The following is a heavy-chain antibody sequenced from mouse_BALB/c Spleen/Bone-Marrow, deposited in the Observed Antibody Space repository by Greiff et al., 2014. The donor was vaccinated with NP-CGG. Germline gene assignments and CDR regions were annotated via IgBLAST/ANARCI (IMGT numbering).Heavy chain of an antibody. J-gene: IGHJ3*01. V-gene: IGHV1-82*01. D-gene: IGHD1-1*01. CDR2: IYPGDGDT. CDR1: GYAFSSSW. CDR3: ASGSSSFAY. Sequence: LVESGASVKISCKASGYAFSSSWMNWVKQRPGQGLEWIGRIYPGDGDTNYNGKFKGKATLTADKSSSTAYMQLSSLTSVDSAVYFCASGSSSFAYWGQGTLVTVSA.